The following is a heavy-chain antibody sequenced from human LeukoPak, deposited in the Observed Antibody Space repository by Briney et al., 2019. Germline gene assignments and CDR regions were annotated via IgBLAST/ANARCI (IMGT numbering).Heavy chain of an antibody. V-gene: IGHV4-61*02. D-gene: IGHD2-2*02. Sequence: SETLSLTCTVSGGSISSGSYYWSWIRQPAGKGLEWIGRIYTGGSTNYNPSLKSRVTISVDTSKNQFSLKLSSVTAADTAVYYCARGYCSSTSCYNYFDYWGQGTLVTVSS. CDR1: GGSISSGSYY. CDR2: IYTGGST. J-gene: IGHJ4*02. CDR3: ARGYCSSTSCYNYFDY.